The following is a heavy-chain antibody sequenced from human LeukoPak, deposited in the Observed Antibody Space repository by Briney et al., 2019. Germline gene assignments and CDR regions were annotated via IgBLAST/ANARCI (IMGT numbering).Heavy chain of an antibody. CDR1: GYSFTNDW. V-gene: IGHV5-51*01. CDR3: ARHLYSSSWYWFDP. J-gene: IGHJ5*02. CDR2: IYPGDSDT. Sequence: GESLQISCKSSGYSFTNDWIGWVRQMPGKGLEWMGIIYPGDSDTRYSPSFQGQVTISADKSISTAYLQWSSLKASDTAMYYCARHLYSSSWYWFDPWGQGTLVTVSS. D-gene: IGHD6-13*01.